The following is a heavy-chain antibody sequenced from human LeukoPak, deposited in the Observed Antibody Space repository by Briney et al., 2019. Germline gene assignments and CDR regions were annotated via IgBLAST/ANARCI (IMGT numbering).Heavy chain of an antibody. Sequence: GGSLRLSCAASGFTFSSYWMHWVRHAPGKGLVWVSRINTDGSSTSYADSVKGRFTISRDNAKNTLYLQMNSLRAEDTAVYYCARGGGYCSGGSCYSVSWGQGTLVTVSS. J-gene: IGHJ1*01. D-gene: IGHD2-15*01. CDR3: ARGGGYCSGGSCYSVS. V-gene: IGHV3-74*01. CDR1: GFTFSSYW. CDR2: INTDGSST.